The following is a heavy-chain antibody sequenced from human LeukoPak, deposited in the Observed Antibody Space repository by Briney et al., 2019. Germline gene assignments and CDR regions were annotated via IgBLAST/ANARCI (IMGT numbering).Heavy chain of an antibody. V-gene: IGHV3-30-3*01. Sequence: GGSLRLSCAASGFTFSSYPLHWVRQAPGRGLEWVTLISYDGSKIYYADSVKGRFTISRDNSKNTLYLQMNSLRAEDTAVYYCAREKTSTPMIDYWGQGTLVTVSS. D-gene: IGHD3-22*01. J-gene: IGHJ4*02. CDR2: ISYDGSKI. CDR1: GFTFSSYP. CDR3: AREKTSTPMIDY.